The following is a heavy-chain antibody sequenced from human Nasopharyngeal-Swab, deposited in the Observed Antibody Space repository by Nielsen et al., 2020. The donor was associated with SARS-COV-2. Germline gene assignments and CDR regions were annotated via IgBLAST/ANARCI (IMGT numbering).Heavy chain of an antibody. CDR2: ISSSGKYI. CDR3: ARDIGDGYNLLYYFDY. D-gene: IGHD5-24*01. J-gene: IGHJ4*02. CDR1: GFTPASYS. Sequence: GRSLRLSCAASGFTPASYSMNWVRQAPGKGLEWVSSISSSGKYIYYANSVRGRFTISRDNAKSSLFLQMDSLRAEDTALYYCARDIGDGYNLLYYFDYWGPGTLVTVSS. V-gene: IGHV3-21*01.